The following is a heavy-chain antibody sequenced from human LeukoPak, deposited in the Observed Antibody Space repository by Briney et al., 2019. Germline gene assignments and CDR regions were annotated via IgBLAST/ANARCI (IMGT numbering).Heavy chain of an antibody. CDR1: GGSISSYY. D-gene: IGHD6-19*01. Sequence: SETLSLTCTVSGGSISSYYWSWIRQPPGKGLEWIGYIYYSGSTNYNPSLKSRVTISVDTSKNQFSLKLSPATAADTAVYYCAREYLNSSGWYSPGYELYDIWGQGTMVTVSS. V-gene: IGHV4-59*01. J-gene: IGHJ3*02. CDR3: AREYLNSSGWYSPGYELYDI. CDR2: IYYSGST.